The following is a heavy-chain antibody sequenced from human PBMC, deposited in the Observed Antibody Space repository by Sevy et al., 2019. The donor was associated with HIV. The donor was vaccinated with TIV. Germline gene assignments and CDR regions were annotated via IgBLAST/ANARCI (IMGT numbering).Heavy chain of an antibody. D-gene: IGHD3-10*01. Sequence: ASVNVSCKASGYTFTNYEINWVRQATGQGLEWMGWMNPNSGKTGYAPQFHGRVTMTRNTSLNVAYMELSSLRSDDTAVYYCARDEQRPYYYGSGNMGHWGQGTLVTVSS. CDR2: MNPNSGKT. V-gene: IGHV1-8*01. CDR1: GYTFTNYE. J-gene: IGHJ4*02. CDR3: ARDEQRPYYYGSGNMGH.